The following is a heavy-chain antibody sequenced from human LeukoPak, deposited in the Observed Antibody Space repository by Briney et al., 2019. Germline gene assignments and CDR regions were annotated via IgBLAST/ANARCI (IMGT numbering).Heavy chain of an antibody. D-gene: IGHD3-10*01. Sequence: GGSLRLSCAASGFTFSSYGMHWVRQAPGKGLEWVAVISYDGSNKYYADSVKGRFTISRDNSKNTLYLQMNSLRAEDTAVYYCAKSEGSGSYYGDPSNYFDYWGQGTLVTVSS. CDR2: ISYDGSNK. V-gene: IGHV3-30*18. CDR3: AKSEGSGSYYGDPSNYFDY. CDR1: GFTFSSYG. J-gene: IGHJ4*02.